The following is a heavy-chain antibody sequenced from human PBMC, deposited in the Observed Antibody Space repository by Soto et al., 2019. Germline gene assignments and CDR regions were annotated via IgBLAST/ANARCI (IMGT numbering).Heavy chain of an antibody. Sequence: EVQLVESGGGLVQPGGSLRLSCAASGFTVSTKYMSWVRQAPGKGLEWVSVIYSGGSTFYAGSGRGRFTISKDNSKNTVNLQMKSPRDEDTALYYCARDAWAADYWGQGTLVTVSS. CDR2: IYSGGST. D-gene: IGHD3-16*01. CDR3: ARDAWAADY. J-gene: IGHJ4*02. CDR1: GFTVSTKY. V-gene: IGHV3-66*01.